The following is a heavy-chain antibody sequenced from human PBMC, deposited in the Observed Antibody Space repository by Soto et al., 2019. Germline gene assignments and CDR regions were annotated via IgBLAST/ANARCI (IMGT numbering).Heavy chain of an antibody. D-gene: IGHD6-6*01. CDR3: AKRSSSSTFDY. V-gene: IGHV3-23*01. Sequence: EVQLLESGGGLVQPGESLRLSCAASGFTFSSYAMSWVRQAPGKGLEWVSVISGSDASTYYAGTVKGRVTISRDNSKNTLYLQTNSPRGEDTAAYYCAKRSSSSTFDYWGQGTLVTVS. CDR1: GFTFSSYA. J-gene: IGHJ4*02. CDR2: ISGSDAST.